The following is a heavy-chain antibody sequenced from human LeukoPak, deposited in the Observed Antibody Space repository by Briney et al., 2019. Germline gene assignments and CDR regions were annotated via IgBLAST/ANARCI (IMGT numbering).Heavy chain of an antibody. V-gene: IGHV3-48*03. CDR3: ARVSGYCSSTSCYGSAFDI. CDR2: ISSSGSTI. Sequence: GGSLRLSCAASGFTFSSYEMNWVRQAPGKGLEWVSYISSSGSTIYYADSAKGRFTISRDNAKNSLYLQMNSLRAEDTAVYYCARVSGYCSSTSCYGSAFDIWGQGTMVTVSS. J-gene: IGHJ3*02. CDR1: GFTFSSYE. D-gene: IGHD2-2*01.